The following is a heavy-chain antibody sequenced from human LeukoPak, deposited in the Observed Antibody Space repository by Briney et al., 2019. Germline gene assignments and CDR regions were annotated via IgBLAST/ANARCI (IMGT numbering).Heavy chain of an antibody. J-gene: IGHJ4*02. V-gene: IGHV4-4*07. CDR2: ISTSGST. CDR3: AGLWGHLGY. CDR1: GGSISSYY. Sequence: SETLSFTCTVSGGSISSYYWSWIRQPAGQGLEWIGRISTSGSTNYNPSLKSRVTMSVDTSKNQFSLKLSSVTAADTAVYYCAGLWGHLGYWGQGTLVTVSS. D-gene: IGHD3-16*01.